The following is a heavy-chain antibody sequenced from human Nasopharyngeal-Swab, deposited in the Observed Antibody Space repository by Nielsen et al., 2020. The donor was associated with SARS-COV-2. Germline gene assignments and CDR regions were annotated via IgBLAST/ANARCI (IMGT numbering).Heavy chain of an antibody. CDR3: ARARGINLGLGVVGDMDV. CDR1: GFTFSSND. V-gene: IGHV3-13*01. Sequence: GESLKISCAASGFTFSSNDMHWVRLPRGKGLEWVSAIGAAGDTHYPDSVKGRFTISRENAKSSLYLQMNIVRAEDTGVYYCARARGINLGLGVVGDMDVWGKGTTVTVSS. D-gene: IGHD3-3*01. J-gene: IGHJ6*03. CDR2: IGAAGDT.